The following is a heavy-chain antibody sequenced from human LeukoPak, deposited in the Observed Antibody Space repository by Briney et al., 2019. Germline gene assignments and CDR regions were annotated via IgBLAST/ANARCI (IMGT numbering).Heavy chain of an antibody. D-gene: IGHD3-3*01. CDR3: ARAMGIWSGYYTSHYYYYGMDV. CDR2: IYYSGST. J-gene: IGHJ6*02. Sequence: PSETLSLTCTVSGGSISSYYWSWIRQPPGKGLEWIEYIYYSGSTSYNPSLKSRVTISVDTSKNQFSLKLSSVTAADTAVYYCARAMGIWSGYYTSHYYYYGMDVWGQGTTVTVSS. V-gene: IGHV4-59*12. CDR1: GGSISSYY.